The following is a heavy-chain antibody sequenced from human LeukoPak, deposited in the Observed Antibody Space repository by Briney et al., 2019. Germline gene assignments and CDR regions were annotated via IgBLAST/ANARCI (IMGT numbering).Heavy chain of an antibody. V-gene: IGHV3-23*01. Sequence: PGGSLRLSCAASGFTFGSYAMSWVRQAPGKGLEWVSAISGSGGSTYYADSVKGRFTISRDNSKNTLYLQMNSLRAEDTAVYYCAKGSLEYYDYVWGSYAGFDYWGQGTLVTVSS. CDR1: GFTFGSYA. CDR2: ISGSGGST. D-gene: IGHD3-16*01. CDR3: AKGSLEYYDYVWGSYAGFDY. J-gene: IGHJ4*02.